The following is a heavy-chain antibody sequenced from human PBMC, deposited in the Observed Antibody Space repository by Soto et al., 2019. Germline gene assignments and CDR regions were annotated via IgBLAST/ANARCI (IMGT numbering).Heavy chain of an antibody. CDR2: IVVGSGNT. D-gene: IGHD1-1*01. V-gene: IGHV1-58*01. CDR3: AAVQLERLGAFDI. Sequence: ASVKVSCKASGFTFTSSAVQWVRQARGQRLEWIGWIVVGSGNTNYAQKFQERVTITRDMSTSTAYMELSSLRSEDTAVYYWAAVQLERLGAFDIWGQGTMVTVSS. CDR1: GFTFTSSA. J-gene: IGHJ3*02.